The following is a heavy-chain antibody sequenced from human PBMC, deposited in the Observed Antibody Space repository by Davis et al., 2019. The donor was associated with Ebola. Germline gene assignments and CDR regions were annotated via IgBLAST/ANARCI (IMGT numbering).Heavy chain of an antibody. D-gene: IGHD3-3*01. CDR3: ARGVFGVVIMMGDWFDP. J-gene: IGHJ5*02. CDR1: GGTFSSYG. Sequence: AASVKVSCKASGGTFSSYGISWVRQAPGQGLEWMGRIIPILGIANYAQKFQGRVTITADKSTSTAYMELSSLRSEDTAVYYCARGVFGVVIMMGDWFDPWGQGTLVTVSS. V-gene: IGHV1-69*04. CDR2: IIPILGIA.